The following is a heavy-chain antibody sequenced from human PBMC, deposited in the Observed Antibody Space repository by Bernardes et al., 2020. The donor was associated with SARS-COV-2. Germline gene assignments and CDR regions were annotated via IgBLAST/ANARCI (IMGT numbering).Heavy chain of an antibody. CDR2: LYSSGTT. CDR1: SGSITNSNYY. Sequence: LSLTCPVSSGSITNSNYYWGWIRQPPGKGLEWIASLYSSGTTYKNPSLQSRVTNSVDPSKNQFTLRLTSVTAADTAVYYCVGSSCGRDCYIGGLRSWDYGMDVWGQGTTVTVSS. CDR3: VGSSCGRDCYIGGLRSWDYGMDV. J-gene: IGHJ6*02. D-gene: IGHD2-21*02. V-gene: IGHV4-39*01.